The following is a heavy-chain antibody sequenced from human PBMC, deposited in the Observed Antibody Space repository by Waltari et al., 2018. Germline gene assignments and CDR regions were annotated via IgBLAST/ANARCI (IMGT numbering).Heavy chain of an antibody. CDR2: INAGNGNT. D-gene: IGHD6-13*01. CDR3: ARPGYSSSWYNGYYYYGMDV. J-gene: IGHJ6*02. Sequence: QVQLVQSGAEVKKPGASVKVSCKVSGYTFTSYAMHWVRLAPGHRLEWMGWINAGNGNTKYSQKFQGRVTITRDTSASTAYMELSSLRSEDTAVYYCARPGYSSSWYNGYYYYGMDVWGQGTTVTVSS. V-gene: IGHV1-3*01. CDR1: GYTFTSYA.